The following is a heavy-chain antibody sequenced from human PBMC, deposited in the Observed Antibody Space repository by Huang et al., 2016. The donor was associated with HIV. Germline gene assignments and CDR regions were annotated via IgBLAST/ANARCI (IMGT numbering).Heavy chain of an antibody. V-gene: IGHV3-15*01. D-gene: IGHD6-19*01. CDR1: GFPFKNAW. CDR2: IKSKLDSATT. Sequence: EVQLVESGGRLVKPGGSLRLSCAASGFPFKNAWMNWGRQAPGKGPEWVGRIKSKLDSATTEYAAPVKGRFAISRDNSKNTLYLQMNSLKTEDTAVYFCAADRLAVAGAFDYWGLGTLVTISS. J-gene: IGHJ4*02. CDR3: AADRLAVAGAFDY.